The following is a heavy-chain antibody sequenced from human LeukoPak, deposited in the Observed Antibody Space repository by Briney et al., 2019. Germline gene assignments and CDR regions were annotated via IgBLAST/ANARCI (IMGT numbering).Heavy chain of an antibody. CDR2: IYYSGST. V-gene: IGHV4-34*01. Sequence: SETLSLTCAVYGGSFSGYYWSWIRQPPGKGLEWIGNIYYSGSTYYKSSLKSRVTISVDTSKNQFSLKLSSVTAADTAVYYCVREGWQWLVHAFDIWGQGTMVTGSS. CDR1: GGSFSGYY. CDR3: VREGWQWLVHAFDI. D-gene: IGHD6-19*01. J-gene: IGHJ3*02.